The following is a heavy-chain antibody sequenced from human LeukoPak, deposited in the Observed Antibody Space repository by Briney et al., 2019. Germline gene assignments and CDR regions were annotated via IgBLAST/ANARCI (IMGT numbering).Heavy chain of an antibody. CDR1: GFTFSSYA. J-gene: IGHJ6*02. Sequence: QSGGSLRLSGAASGFTFSSYAMSWVRQAPGKGLEWVSAISGSGGSTYYADSVKGRFTISRDNSKNTLYLQMNSLRAEDTAVYYCANEDSYGDYYYYYGMDVWGQGTTVTVSS. D-gene: IGHD5-18*01. CDR3: ANEDSYGDYYYYYGMDV. V-gene: IGHV3-23*01. CDR2: ISGSGGST.